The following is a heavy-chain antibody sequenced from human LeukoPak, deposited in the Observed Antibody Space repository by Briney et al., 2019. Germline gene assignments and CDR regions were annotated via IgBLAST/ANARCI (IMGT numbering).Heavy chain of an antibody. J-gene: IGHJ4*02. Sequence: GESLKISCQGSGYSFSRNWIGWVRQMPGKGLEWMGIIYPGDFDTRYRPSFQGQVTISADKSISTAYLQWSSLKASDTAMYYCARLRGYCTTTCYIDYWGRGTLVTVSS. V-gene: IGHV5-51*01. CDR3: ARLRGYCTTTCYIDY. CDR2: IYPGDFDT. D-gene: IGHD2-8*01. CDR1: GYSFSRNW.